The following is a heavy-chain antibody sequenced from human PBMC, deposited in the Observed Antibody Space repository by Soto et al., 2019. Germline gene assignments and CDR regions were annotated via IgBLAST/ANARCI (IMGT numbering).Heavy chain of an antibody. D-gene: IGHD3-16*02. CDR1: GFTFSDYY. CDR3: ARGPYEYVWGSDPPHFDY. Sequence: QVQLVESGGGLVKPGGSLRLSCAASGFTFSDYYMSWIRQAPGKGLEWVSYISSSGSTIYYADSVKGRFTISRDNANNSLYVQMNSLRAEDTAVYYCARGPYEYVWGSDPPHFDYWGQGTLVTVSS. CDR2: ISSSGSTI. J-gene: IGHJ4*02. V-gene: IGHV3-11*01.